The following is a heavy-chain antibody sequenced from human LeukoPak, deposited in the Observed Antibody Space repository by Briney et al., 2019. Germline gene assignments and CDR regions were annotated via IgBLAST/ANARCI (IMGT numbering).Heavy chain of an antibody. V-gene: IGHV1-2*02. CDR3: ARDLRVFGGVDEYFQL. J-gene: IGHJ1*01. D-gene: IGHD2-8*02. CDR1: GYTFTGYH. Sequence: GASVKVSCKASGYTFTGYHMHWVRQAPAQGLEWVGWINPNSGGTCYAQKFQGRVTMTRDTSISTAYMELSRLRSDDTAVYHCARDLRVFGGVDEYFQLWGQGTLVTVSS. CDR2: INPNSGGT.